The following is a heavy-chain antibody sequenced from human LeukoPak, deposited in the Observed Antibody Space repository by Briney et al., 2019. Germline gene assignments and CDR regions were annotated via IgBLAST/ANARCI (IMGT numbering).Heavy chain of an antibody. V-gene: IGHV5-51*01. Sequence: GESLKISCKGSGYSFTSYWIGWVRQMPGKGLEWMGIIYPGDSDTRYSPSFQGQVTISADKSISTAYLQWSSLKASDTAMYYCATLDPYCGGDCYFDYWGQGTLVTVSS. J-gene: IGHJ4*02. D-gene: IGHD2-21*02. CDR3: ATLDPYCGGDCYFDY. CDR1: GYSFTSYW. CDR2: IYPGDSDT.